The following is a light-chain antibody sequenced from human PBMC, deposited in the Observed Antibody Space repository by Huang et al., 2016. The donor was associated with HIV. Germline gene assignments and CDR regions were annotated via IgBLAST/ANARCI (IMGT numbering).Light chain of an antibody. CDR1: QSVGNY. Sequence: IVLTQSPATLSWYPGERVTLSCRASQSVGNYIAWYQQHPGQSPKLLIYDTSKRATGTPVRFSGRGSGTDFTLTINSLESEDFAIYYCQQRSSGVTFGGGTKVQVK. CDR3: QQRSSGVT. CDR2: DTS. J-gene: IGKJ4*01. V-gene: IGKV3-11*01.